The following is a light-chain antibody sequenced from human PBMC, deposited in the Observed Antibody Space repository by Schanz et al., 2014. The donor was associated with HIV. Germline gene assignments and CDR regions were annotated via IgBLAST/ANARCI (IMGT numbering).Light chain of an antibody. CDR2: GAS. Sequence: EIVLTQSPATLSLSPGERATLSCRASQSVSSYLAWYQQKPGQAPRLLIYGASSRDTGIPDRFSGSGSGTDFTLPISGLEPEDFAVYYCQQYGSSPRTFGQGAKVEI. J-gene: IGKJ1*01. CDR1: QSVSSY. V-gene: IGKV3-20*01. CDR3: QQYGSSPRT.